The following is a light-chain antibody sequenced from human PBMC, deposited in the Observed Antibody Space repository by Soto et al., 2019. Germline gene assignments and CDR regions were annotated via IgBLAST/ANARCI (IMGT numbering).Light chain of an antibody. V-gene: IGLV2-23*01. J-gene: IGLJ1*01. Sequence: QSVLTQPASVYGSPGQSITISCTGTSNDVGSYNLVSWYQHHPGKAPKLMIFEGSKRPSGVSNRFSGSKSGNTASLTISGLQAEDEADFYCCSYAGSNYYVFGTGTKVTV. CDR3: CSYAGSNYYV. CDR1: SNDVGSYNL. CDR2: EGS.